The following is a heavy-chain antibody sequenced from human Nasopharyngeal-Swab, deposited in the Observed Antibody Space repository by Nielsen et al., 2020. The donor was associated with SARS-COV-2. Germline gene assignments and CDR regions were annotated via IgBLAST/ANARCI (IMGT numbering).Heavy chain of an antibody. J-gene: IGHJ4*02. Sequence: GESLKISCAGSGFTFSSSWLHWVRQAPGEGLVWVARLNGDATTVDYADSVKGRFIISRDNAKNTLYLQMNGLRDEDTAIYYCARAGEYRFDYWGQGTLVTVSS. CDR3: ARAGEYRFDY. CDR1: GFTFSSSW. CDR2: LNGDATTV. V-gene: IGHV3-74*01. D-gene: IGHD7-27*01.